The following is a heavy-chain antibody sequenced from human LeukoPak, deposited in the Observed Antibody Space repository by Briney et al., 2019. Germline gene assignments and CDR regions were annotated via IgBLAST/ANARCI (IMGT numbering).Heavy chain of an antibody. CDR1: GFTVSNTY. J-gene: IGHJ6*02. CDR2: ISSGGGT. D-gene: IGHD6-6*01. CDR3: ARDRGIAAHYGMDV. Sequence: PGGSLRLSCAASGFTVSNTYMSWVRQAPGKGLEWVSVISSGGGTYFAESVKGRFTISRDNSKNTVFLQMNNLRADDTAMYYCARDRGIAAHYGMDVWGQGITVTVSS. V-gene: IGHV3-53*01.